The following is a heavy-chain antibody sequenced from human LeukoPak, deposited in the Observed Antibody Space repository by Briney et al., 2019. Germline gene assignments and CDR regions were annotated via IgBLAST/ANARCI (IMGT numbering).Heavy chain of an antibody. Sequence: GGSLRLSCAASGFTFSSYAMHWVRQAPGKGLEWVAVISYDGSNKYYADSVKGRFTISRDNSKNTLYLQMNSLRAEDTAVYYCARDDNWGFDYWGQGTLVTVSS. CDR3: ARDDNWGFDY. J-gene: IGHJ4*02. D-gene: IGHD1-1*01. V-gene: IGHV3-30*01. CDR2: ISYDGSNK. CDR1: GFTFSSYA.